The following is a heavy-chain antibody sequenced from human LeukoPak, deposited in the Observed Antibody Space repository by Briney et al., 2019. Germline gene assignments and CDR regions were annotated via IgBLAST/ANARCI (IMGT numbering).Heavy chain of an antibody. D-gene: IGHD1-26*01. CDR2: ISGSGGST. J-gene: IGHJ4*02. V-gene: IGHV3-23*01. CDR1: GFTFSSYA. Sequence: PGGSLRLSCAASGFTFSSYAMSWVRQAPGKGLEWVSAISGSGGSTYYADSVKGRFTISRDNSKNTLYLQMNSLRAEDTAAYYCAGEWELPYYFDYWGQGTLVTVSS. CDR3: AGEWELPYYFDY.